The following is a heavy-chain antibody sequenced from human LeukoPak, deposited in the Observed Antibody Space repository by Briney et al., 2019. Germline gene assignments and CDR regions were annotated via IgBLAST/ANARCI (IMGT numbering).Heavy chain of an antibody. CDR2: VIESGGGT. V-gene: IGHV3-23*01. D-gene: IGHD7-27*01. CDR1: GFTFRNYA. J-gene: IGHJ4*02. CDR3: AKDYKVRSGEPPIDY. Sequence: GGSLRLSCAASGFTFRNYAMSWIRQAPGKGLEWVSGVIESGGGTHYADSVKGRFTISRDNSQNTLYLQMISLRAEDTAVYYCAKDYKVRSGEPPIDYWGQGTLVTVSS.